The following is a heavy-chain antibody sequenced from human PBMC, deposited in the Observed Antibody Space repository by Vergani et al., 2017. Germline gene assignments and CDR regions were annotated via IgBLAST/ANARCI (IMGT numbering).Heavy chain of an antibody. CDR3: ARELSYYYGSGSDDYNPYYYEGMDV. V-gene: IGHV4-61*02. J-gene: IGHJ6*02. CDR1: GGSINTGAYY. D-gene: IGHD3-10*01. Sequence: QVQLQESGPRLVRPSQNLSLTCTVSGGSINTGAYYWSWIRQPAGKGLEWIGRVYTSGMTHYNPSLKSRVTILVDRSKRQLSLKLTSVTAGDTAVYFCARELSYYYGSGSDDYNPYYYEGMDVWGPGTTVTVSS. CDR2: VYTSGMT.